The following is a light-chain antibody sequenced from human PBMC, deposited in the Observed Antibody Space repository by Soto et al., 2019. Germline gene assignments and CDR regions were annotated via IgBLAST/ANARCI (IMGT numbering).Light chain of an antibody. CDR2: GNS. CDR1: SSNIGAGYD. CDR3: QSSDSSLSGSKV. Sequence: QSVLTQPPSVSGAPGQRVTISCTGSSSNIGAGYDVHWYRQLPGTAPKLLIYGNSNRPSGVPDRFSGSKSGTSASLAITGLQAEDEADYYCQSSDSSLSGSKVFGGGTKVTVL. V-gene: IGLV1-40*01. J-gene: IGLJ2*01.